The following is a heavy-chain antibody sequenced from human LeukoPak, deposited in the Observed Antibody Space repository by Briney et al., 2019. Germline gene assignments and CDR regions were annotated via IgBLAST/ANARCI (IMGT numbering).Heavy chain of an antibody. J-gene: IGHJ4*02. CDR2: IKRKSDGETT. Sequence: GGSLRLSCAASGFGFSYAWMSWVRQAPGKGPEWIGRIKRKSDGETTDYAAPVKGRFTISRDDSKNTLFLQMNSLKTEDTAFYYCTTAPSGYAYMNGWHLDFWGQGTLVTVSA. V-gene: IGHV3-15*01. D-gene: IGHD5-18*01. CDR3: TTAPSGYAYMNGWHLDF. CDR1: GFGFSYAW.